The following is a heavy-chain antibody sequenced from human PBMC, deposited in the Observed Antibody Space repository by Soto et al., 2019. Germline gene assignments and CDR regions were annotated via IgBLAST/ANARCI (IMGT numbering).Heavy chain of an antibody. D-gene: IGHD2-15*01. CDR3: AYSTGYCSGGSCSNWFDP. CDR1: GGTFRSYA. Sequence: QVQLVQSGAEVKKPGSSVKVSCKASGGTFRSYAISWVRQAPGQGLEWMGGIIPIFGTANYAQKFQGRVTITADESTSTAYMELSSLRSEDTAVYYCAYSTGYCSGGSCSNWFDPWGQGTLVTVSS. J-gene: IGHJ5*02. CDR2: IIPIFGTA. V-gene: IGHV1-69*12.